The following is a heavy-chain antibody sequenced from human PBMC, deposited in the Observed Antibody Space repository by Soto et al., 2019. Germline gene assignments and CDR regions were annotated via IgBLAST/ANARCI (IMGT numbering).Heavy chain of an antibody. V-gene: IGHV3-23*01. CDR1: GFTFSSYA. J-gene: IGHJ6*02. CDR2: ISGSGGST. CDR3: AKAKLLWFGELQYALDV. Sequence: EVQLLESGGGLVQPGGSLRLSCAASGFTFSSYAMSWVRQAPGKGLEWVSAISGSGGSTYYADSVKGRFTISRDNSKNTLYLQMNSLRAEDTAVYYCAKAKLLWFGELQYALDVWGQGTTVTVSS. D-gene: IGHD3-10*01.